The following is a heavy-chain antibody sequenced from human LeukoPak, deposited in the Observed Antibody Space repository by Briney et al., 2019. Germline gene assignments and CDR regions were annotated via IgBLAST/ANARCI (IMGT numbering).Heavy chain of an antibody. CDR1: GYTFTGYC. CDR2: INPDSGGT. J-gene: IGHJ3*02. D-gene: IGHD3-10*01. CDR3: ARDAGVLWFGELSGAFDI. V-gene: IGHV1-2*02. Sequence: ASVKVSCKASGYTFTGYCMHWVRQAPGQGLEWMGWINPDSGGTNYAQKFQGRVTMTRDTSISTAYMELSRLRSDDTAVYYCARDAGVLWFGELSGAFDIWGQGTMVTVSS.